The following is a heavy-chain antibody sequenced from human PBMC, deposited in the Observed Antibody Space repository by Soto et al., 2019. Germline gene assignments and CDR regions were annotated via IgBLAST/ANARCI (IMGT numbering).Heavy chain of an antibody. CDR3: ARGRRGVGAIDY. D-gene: IGHD1-26*01. J-gene: IGHJ4*02. CDR1: GFTFSSYA. V-gene: IGHV3-30-3*01. CDR2: ISYDGSNK. Sequence: QVQLVESGGGVVQPGRSLRLSCAASGFTFSSYAMHWVRQAPGKGLEWVAVISYDGSNKYYADSVKGRFTISRDNSKNTLYLQMNSLRAEDTAVYYCARGRRGVGAIDYWGQGTLVTVSS.